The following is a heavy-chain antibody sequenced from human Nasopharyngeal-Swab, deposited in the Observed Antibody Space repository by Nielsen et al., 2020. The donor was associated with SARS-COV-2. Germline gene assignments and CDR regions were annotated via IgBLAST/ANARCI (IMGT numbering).Heavy chain of an antibody. CDR1: GFNVSNNY. J-gene: IGHJ1*01. D-gene: IGHD4-11*01. CDR3: ASAVTGPLY. V-gene: IGHV3-53*01. CDR2: IDSSGSI. Sequence: GGSLRLSCAASGFNVSNNYMTWVRQAPGKGLEWVSIIDSSGSIYHADSVKGRFIISRDTSKNTLSLRMNSLRVEDTAVYYCASAVTGPLYWGQGTLVTVSS.